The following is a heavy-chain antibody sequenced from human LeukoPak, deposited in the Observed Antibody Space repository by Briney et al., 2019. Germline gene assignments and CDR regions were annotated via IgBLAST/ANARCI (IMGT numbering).Heavy chain of an antibody. J-gene: IGHJ4*02. Sequence: PGGSLRLSCAASGFTFSSYAMHWVRQAPGKGLEWVTVTSFDGSKKYYADSVKGRFTISRDNTKNTLYLQMNSLRAEDTAVYYCAREKGCGGDCYSYCDYWGQGTLVTVSS. CDR2: TSFDGSKK. CDR3: AREKGCGGDCYSYCDY. V-gene: IGHV3-30-3*01. D-gene: IGHD2-21*02. CDR1: GFTFSSYA.